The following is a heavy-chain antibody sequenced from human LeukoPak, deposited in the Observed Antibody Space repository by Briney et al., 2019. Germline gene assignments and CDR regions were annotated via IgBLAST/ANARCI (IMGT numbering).Heavy chain of an antibody. V-gene: IGHV3-9*01. CDR1: GFTFDNYG. J-gene: IGHJ4*02. CDR3: AKGSSGWTKEYYFDH. CDR2: ISWNSGSI. Sequence: PGRSLRLSCAASGFTFDNYGMHWVRHAPGKGLEWVSGISWNSGSIGYADSVKGRFTISRDNAKNSLYLQMNSLRAEDTALYYCAKGSSGWTKEYYFDHWGPGTLVTVSS. D-gene: IGHD6-19*01.